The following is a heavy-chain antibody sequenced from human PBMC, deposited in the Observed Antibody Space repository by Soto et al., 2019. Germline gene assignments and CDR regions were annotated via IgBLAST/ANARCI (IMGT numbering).Heavy chain of an antibody. Sequence: PSETMSLTCTVCDDCSSSISYYWGWVRQPPGKGLEWIGTIYYTGRTYCNPSLESRVTISVDTSRNQFSLKLNSVTAADTAVYHCARVWVSYYFDYWGQGSLVTVSS. CDR3: ARVWVSYYFDY. CDR1: DDCSSSISYY. D-gene: IGHD6-13*01. CDR2: IYYTGRT. J-gene: IGHJ4*02. V-gene: IGHV4-39*01.